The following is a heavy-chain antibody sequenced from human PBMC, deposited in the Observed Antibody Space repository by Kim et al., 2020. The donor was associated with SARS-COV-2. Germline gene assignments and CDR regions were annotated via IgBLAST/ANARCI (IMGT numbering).Heavy chain of an antibody. J-gene: IGHJ6*02. D-gene: IGHD6-13*01. V-gene: IGHV3-53*01. CDR3: ASNSSSSWGYGMDV. CDR1: GFTVSSNY. CDR2: IYSGGTT. Sequence: GGSLRLSCAASGFTVSSNYMSWVRQAPGKGLEWVSLIYSGGTTYYADSVKGRFTISRDNSKNTLYLQMYSLRADDTAVYYCASNSSSSWGYGMDVWGQGTTVTVSS.